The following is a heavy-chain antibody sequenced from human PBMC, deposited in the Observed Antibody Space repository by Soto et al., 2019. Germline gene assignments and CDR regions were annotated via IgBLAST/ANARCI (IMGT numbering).Heavy chain of an antibody. V-gene: IGHV1-8*01. CDR1: GYTFTRYD. CDR3: ARAGHASTYYDFWSGYYYYYYMDV. CDR2: MNPNSGNT. D-gene: IGHD3-3*01. Sequence: ASVTVSCKASGYTFTRYDINWVRQATGQGLEWMGWMNPNSGNTGYAQKFQGRVTMTRNTSISTAYMELSSLRSEDTAVYYCARAGHASTYYDFWSGYYYYYYMDVWGKGTTVTVSS. J-gene: IGHJ6*03.